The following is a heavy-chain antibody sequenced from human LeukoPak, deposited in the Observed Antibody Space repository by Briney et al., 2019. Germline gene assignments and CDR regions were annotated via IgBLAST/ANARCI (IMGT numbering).Heavy chain of an antibody. CDR3: ARCRNGYRNDVFDI. CDR1: GFSFSNYG. CDR2: ISSSSSYI. D-gene: IGHD5-24*01. J-gene: IGHJ3*02. V-gene: IGHV3-21*01. Sequence: GGSLRLSCAASGFSFSNYGMNWVRQAPGKGLEWVSLISSSSSYIYYADSVKGRFTISRDNAKNSLYLQMNSLRAGDTAVYYCARCRNGYRNDVFDIWGRGQWSPSLQ.